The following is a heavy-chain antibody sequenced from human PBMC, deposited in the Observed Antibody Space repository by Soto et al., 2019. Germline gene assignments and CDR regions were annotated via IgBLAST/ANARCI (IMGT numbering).Heavy chain of an antibody. J-gene: IGHJ5*02. CDR1: GYTFTGYY. V-gene: IGHV1-2*02. CDR2: INPNSGGT. CDR3: ARDAGNWNYWFDP. Sequence: GASVKVSCKASGYTFTGYYMHWVRQAPVQGLEWMGWINPNSGGTNYAQKFQGRVTMTRDTSISTAYMELSRLRSDDTAVYYCARDAGNWNYWFDPWGQGTLVTVSS. D-gene: IGHD1-7*01.